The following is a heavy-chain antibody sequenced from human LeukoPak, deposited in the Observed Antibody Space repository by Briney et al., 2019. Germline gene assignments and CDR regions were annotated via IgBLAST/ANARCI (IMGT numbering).Heavy chain of an antibody. V-gene: IGHV3-9*01. Sequence: GGSLRLSCAASGFTFDDYAMHWVRQAPGKGLEWVSGISWNSGSIGYADSVKGRFTISRDNAKNSLYLQMNSLRAEDTALYYCAKGASGYSYGSLRAPLDYWGQGTLVTVSS. CDR2: ISWNSGSI. D-gene: IGHD5-18*01. J-gene: IGHJ4*02. CDR3: AKGASGYSYGSLRAPLDY. CDR1: GFTFDDYA.